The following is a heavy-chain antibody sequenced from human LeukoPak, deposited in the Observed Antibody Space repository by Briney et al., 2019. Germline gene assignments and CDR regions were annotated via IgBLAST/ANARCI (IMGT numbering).Heavy chain of an antibody. CDR3: ARERGAVGWFDP. Sequence: GGSLRLSCAASGFTFSSYAMNWVRQAPGKGLEWVSVITSSSGTTYYAASVKGRFTISRDNSKNTLYLQMNSLRAEDTAVYYCARERGAVGWFDPWGQGTLVTVSS. J-gene: IGHJ5*02. V-gene: IGHV3-23*01. CDR2: ITSSSGTT. D-gene: IGHD4/OR15-4a*01. CDR1: GFTFSSYA.